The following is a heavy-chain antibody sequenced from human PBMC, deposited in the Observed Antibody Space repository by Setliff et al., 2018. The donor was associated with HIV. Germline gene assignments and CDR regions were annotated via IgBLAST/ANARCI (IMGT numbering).Heavy chain of an antibody. CDR2: TYYSGST. CDR3: AQLGMVDDFDY. Sequence: PSETLSLTCAVYGGSFNGYSWTWIRQPPGKGLEWIGYTYYSGSTNYNPSLKSRVTISVDTSKNHFSLKLRSVTAADTAVYYCAQLGMVDDFDYWGQGTLVTVSS. CDR1: GGSFNGYS. D-gene: IGHD1-1*01. J-gene: IGHJ4*02. V-gene: IGHV4-59*01.